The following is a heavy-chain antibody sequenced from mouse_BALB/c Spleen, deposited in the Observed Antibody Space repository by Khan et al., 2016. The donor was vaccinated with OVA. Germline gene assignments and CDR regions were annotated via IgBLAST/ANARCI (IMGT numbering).Heavy chain of an antibody. CDR2: ISYSGNT. J-gene: IGHJ3*01. CDR1: GYSITSEFA. D-gene: IGHD2-4*01. CDR3: ARKDYYDYDPFPY. V-gene: IGHV3-2*02. Sequence: VQLKESGPGLVKPSQSLSLPCTVTGYSITSEFAWNWIRQFPGNKLEWMGYISYSGNTRYNPSLKSLISITRDTSRNQFFLQLNSVTTEDTATYYCARKDYYDYDPFPYWGQGTLVTVSA.